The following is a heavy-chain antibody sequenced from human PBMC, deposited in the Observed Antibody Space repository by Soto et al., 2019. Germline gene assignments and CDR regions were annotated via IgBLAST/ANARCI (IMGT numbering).Heavy chain of an antibody. D-gene: IGHD6-19*01. J-gene: IGHJ4*02. Sequence: GASVKVSCKASGYTFTSYAMHWVRQAPGQRLEWMGWINAGNGNTKYSQKFQGRVTITRDTSASTAYMELSSLRSEDTAVYYCARERYSSGWVRYFDYWGQGTLVTVS. CDR3: ARERYSSGWVRYFDY. V-gene: IGHV1-3*01. CDR2: INAGNGNT. CDR1: GYTFTSYA.